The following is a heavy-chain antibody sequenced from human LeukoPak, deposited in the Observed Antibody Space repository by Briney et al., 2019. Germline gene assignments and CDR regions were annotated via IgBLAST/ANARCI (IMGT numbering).Heavy chain of an antibody. CDR1: GGSISSDF. CDR2: IYYSGST. V-gene: IGHV4-59*01. J-gene: IGHJ5*02. CDR3: ARDTSSGWNNWFDP. D-gene: IGHD6-19*01. Sequence: PSETLSLTCTVSGGSISSDFWSWIREPPGRGLEWIGYIYYSGSTNYNPSLKSRVTISVHTSKNQFSLKLSSVTAADTAVYYCARDTSSGWNNWFDPWGQGALVTVSS.